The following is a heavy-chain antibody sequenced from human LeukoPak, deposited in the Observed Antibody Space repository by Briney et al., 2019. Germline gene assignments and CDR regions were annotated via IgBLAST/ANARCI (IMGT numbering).Heavy chain of an antibody. CDR1: EFTFSSYA. CDR3: AKAKGGSWYDFDC. J-gene: IGHJ4*02. V-gene: IGHV3-23*01. CDR2: ISSSAGST. Sequence: GGSLRLSCAASEFTFSSYAMSWVRQAPGKGLEWVLVISSSAGSTYYADSVQGRFTISRDNSINTLYLQMKSLRAEDTAVYYCAKAKGGSWYDFDCWGQGTLVTVSS. D-gene: IGHD6-13*01.